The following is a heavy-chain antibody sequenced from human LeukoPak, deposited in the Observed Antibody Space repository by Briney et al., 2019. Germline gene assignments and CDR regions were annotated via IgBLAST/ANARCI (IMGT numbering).Heavy chain of an antibody. Sequence: GGSLRLSCAASGFTFDDYAMHWVRQAPGKGLEWVSLISWDGGSTYYADSVKGRFTISRDNSKNSLYLQMNSLRAEDTALYYCAKDMSYYDSSSLFDYWGQGTLVTVSS. CDR3: AKDMSYYDSSSLFDY. V-gene: IGHV3-43D*03. D-gene: IGHD3-22*01. CDR2: ISWDGGST. J-gene: IGHJ4*02. CDR1: GFTFDDYA.